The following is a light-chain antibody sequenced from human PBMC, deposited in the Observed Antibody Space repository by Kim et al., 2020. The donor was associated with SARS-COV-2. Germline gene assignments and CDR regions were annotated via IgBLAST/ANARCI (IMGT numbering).Light chain of an antibody. Sequence: RATINCKSSQSVLYSANNKNYLAWYQQKPGQPPKLLIYWASTRESGVPDRFSGSGSGTVFTLTISSLQAEYVAVYYCQQYYSTPYTFGQGTKLEI. CDR3: QQYYSTPYT. CDR1: QSVLYSANNKNY. CDR2: WAS. J-gene: IGKJ2*01. V-gene: IGKV4-1*01.